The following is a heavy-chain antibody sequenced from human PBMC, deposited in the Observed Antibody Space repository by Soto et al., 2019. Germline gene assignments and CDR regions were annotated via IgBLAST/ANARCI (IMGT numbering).Heavy chain of an antibody. CDR1: GGSFSGYS. D-gene: IGHD3-16*01. CDR3: ARGSWGHYYYYGMAV. V-gene: IGHV4-34*01. Sequence: SETLSLTCAVYGGSFSGYSWSWLRQPPGKGLEWIGEINHSGSTNYNPSLQSRVTISVDTSKNQFSLKLSSVTAADSAVYYFARGSWGHYYYYGMAVCGQGTMVTVSS. CDR2: INHSGST. J-gene: IGHJ6*02.